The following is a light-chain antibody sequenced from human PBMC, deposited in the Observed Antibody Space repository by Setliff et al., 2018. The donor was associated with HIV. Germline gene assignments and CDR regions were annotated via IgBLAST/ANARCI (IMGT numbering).Light chain of an antibody. CDR2: DVT. V-gene: IGLV2-14*03. CDR3: SSYTSRGTWV. CDR1: SGDIGGHNH. J-gene: IGLJ3*02. Sequence: QSALAQPASVSGSPGQSITISCTGTSGDIGGHNHVSWYQQHPGKAPQLMIYDVTSWPSGISNRFSGSKSGNTASLNVSGLLPEDEADYHCSSYTSRGTWVFGGGTKVTV.